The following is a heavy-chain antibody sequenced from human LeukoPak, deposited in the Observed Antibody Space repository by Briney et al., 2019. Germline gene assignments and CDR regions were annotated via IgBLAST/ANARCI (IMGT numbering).Heavy chain of an antibody. V-gene: IGHV3-23*01. D-gene: IGHD3-10*01. CDR3: AKGGFGRPFDY. CDR2: ISGSGGST. J-gene: IGHJ4*02. CDR1: GFTFSNYA. Sequence: PGGSLRLSCAASGFTFSNYAMSWVRQAPGKGLEWVSVISGSGGSTYYVDSVQGRFTISRDNSKNTLFLQMDSLRAEDPAVYYCAKGGFGRPFDYWGQGTLVTVSS.